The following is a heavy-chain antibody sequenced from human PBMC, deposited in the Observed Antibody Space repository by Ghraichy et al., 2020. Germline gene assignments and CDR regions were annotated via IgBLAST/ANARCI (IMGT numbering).Heavy chain of an antibody. CDR3: ASSIGYCSSTSCSPAYYYYYGMDV. Sequence: LSLTCTVSGGSISSSSYYWGWIRQPPGKGLEWIGSIYYSGSTYYNPSLKSRVTISVDTSKNQFSLKLSSVTAADTAVYYCASSIGYCSSTSCSPAYYYYYGMDVWGQGTTVTVSS. CDR1: GGSISSSSYY. CDR2: IYYSGST. J-gene: IGHJ6*02. D-gene: IGHD2-2*01. V-gene: IGHV4-39*01.